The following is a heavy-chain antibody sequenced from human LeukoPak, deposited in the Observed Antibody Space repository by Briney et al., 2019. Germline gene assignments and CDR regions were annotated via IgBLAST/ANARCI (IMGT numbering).Heavy chain of an antibody. V-gene: IGHV3-74*01. D-gene: IGHD1-26*01. J-gene: IGHJ4*02. CDR3: VRDLGGRSGH. CDR2: INEDGSTT. CDR1: GFTFSSNW. Sequence: GGSLRLSCAASGFTFSSNWMHWVRQAPGKGLVWVSRINEDGSTTNYADSVKGRSTIFRDNAKNTLYLQMNSLRAEDTAVYYCVRDLGGRSGHWGQGTLVTDSS.